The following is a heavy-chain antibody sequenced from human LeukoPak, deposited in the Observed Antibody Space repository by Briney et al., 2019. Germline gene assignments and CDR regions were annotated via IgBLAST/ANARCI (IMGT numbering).Heavy chain of an antibody. D-gene: IGHD3-22*01. CDR2: IYSGGST. V-gene: IGHV3-66*01. CDR3: ARELYYDSSGPSGAFDI. CDR1: GFTVSSNY. Sequence: PGGSLRLSCAASGFTVSSNYMSWVRQAPGKGLEWVSVIYSGGSTYYADSVKGRFTISRDNSKNTLYLRMNSLRAEDTAVYYCARELYYDSSGPSGAFDIWGQGTMVTVSS. J-gene: IGHJ3*02.